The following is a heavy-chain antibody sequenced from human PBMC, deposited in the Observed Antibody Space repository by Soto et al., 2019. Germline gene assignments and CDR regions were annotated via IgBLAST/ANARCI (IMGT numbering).Heavy chain of an antibody. CDR1: GFTVSSNY. Sequence: GGFLRLSCAASGFTVSSNYMSWVRQAPGKGLEWVSVIYSGGNTYYADSVKGRFTISRDNSKNTLYLQMNSLRAEDTAVYYCARVITIRYLDYYYMDVWGKGTTVTVSS. CDR2: IYSGGNT. J-gene: IGHJ6*03. V-gene: IGHV3-66*01. D-gene: IGHD3-9*01. CDR3: ARVITIRYLDYYYMDV.